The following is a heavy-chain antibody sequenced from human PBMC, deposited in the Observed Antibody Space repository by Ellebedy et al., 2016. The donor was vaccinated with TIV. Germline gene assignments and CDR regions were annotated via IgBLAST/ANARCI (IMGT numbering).Heavy chain of an antibody. D-gene: IGHD5-12*01. V-gene: IGHV3-7*01. CDR3: ASAARGSGAYESF. CDR1: GFIFSNYG. J-gene: IGHJ4*02. Sequence: GESLKISCAASGFIFSNYGVNWVRQAPGKGLEWVATINQGGSETYYVDSVKGRFTISRDNSKNSLYLQMNSLRADDTALYYCASAARGSGAYESFWGQGTLVTVSS. CDR2: INQGGSET.